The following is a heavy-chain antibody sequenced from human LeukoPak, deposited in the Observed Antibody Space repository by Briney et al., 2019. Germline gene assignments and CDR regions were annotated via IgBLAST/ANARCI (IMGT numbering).Heavy chain of an antibody. CDR3: AKSAYSTAWYVGY. D-gene: IGHD6-19*01. CDR1: GFSSSTYV. V-gene: IGHV3-23*01. CDR2: ISGSGGGT. Sequence: GGSLRLSCAASGFSSSTYVMSWVRQAPGKGLEWVSSISGSGGGTFYADFVKGRFTISRDNSKNTLYLQMNSLRAEDTAVYYCAKSAYSTAWYVGYWGQGTLVTVSS. J-gene: IGHJ4*02.